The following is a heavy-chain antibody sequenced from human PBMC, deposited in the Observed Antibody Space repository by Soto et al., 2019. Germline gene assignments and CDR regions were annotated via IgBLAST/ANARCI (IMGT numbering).Heavy chain of an antibody. CDR3: ARSRGVQRERRRSGRTYYFAY. V-gene: IGHV4-34*01. CDR2: INHSGST. Sequence: QVQLQQWGAGLLKPSETLSLTCAVYGGSFSGYYWSWIRQPPGKGLEWIGEINHSGSTNYNPSLKSRVNISVDTSKNQFYLKLSCVTAADTAVYYCARSRGVQRERRRSGRTYYFAYWGQGTLVTVS. J-gene: IGHJ4*02. D-gene: IGHD1-1*01. CDR1: GGSFSGYY.